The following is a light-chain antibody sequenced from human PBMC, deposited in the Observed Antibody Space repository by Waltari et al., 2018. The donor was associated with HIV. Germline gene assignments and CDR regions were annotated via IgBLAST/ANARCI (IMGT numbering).Light chain of an antibody. CDR3: QSADSSGTGYV. CDR2: KDS. CDR1: ALPKQY. V-gene: IGLV3-25*03. Sequence: SYELTQPPSVSVSPGQTASTTCSGDALPKQYAYCYQQKPGQAPVLVIYKDSERPSGIPERFSGSSSGTTVTLTISGVQAEDEADYYCQSADSSGTGYVFGTGTKVTVL. J-gene: IGLJ1*01.